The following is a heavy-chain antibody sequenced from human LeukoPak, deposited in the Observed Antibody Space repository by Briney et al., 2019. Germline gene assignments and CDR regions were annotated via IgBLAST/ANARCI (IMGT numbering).Heavy chain of an antibody. V-gene: IGHV3-21*04. J-gene: IGHJ2*01. CDR1: GFTFSSYS. CDR3: ARDHGGKVDRYFDV. D-gene: IGHD4-23*01. Sequence: PGGSLRLSCAASGFTFSSYSMNWVRQAPGKGLEWVSSISSSSSYIYYADSVKGRFTISRDNAKNSLYLQMNSLRAEDTAVYYCARDHGGKVDRYFDVWGRGTLVTVSS. CDR2: ISSSSSYI.